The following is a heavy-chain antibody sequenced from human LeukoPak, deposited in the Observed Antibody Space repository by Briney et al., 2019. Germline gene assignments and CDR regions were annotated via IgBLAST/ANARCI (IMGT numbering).Heavy chain of an antibody. CDR3: TRMTTGHDY. V-gene: IGHV4-34*01. CDR2: INHSGYT. J-gene: IGHJ4*02. D-gene: IGHD4-17*01. Sequence: PSETLSLTCAVSGVSFDDCYWAWVRQTPGKGLEWIGEINHSGYTNDNPSLKSRVTLSIDTSRKQFSLNMRSVTVADAGIYFCTRMTTGHDYWGQGTLVTVSS. CDR1: GVSFDDCY.